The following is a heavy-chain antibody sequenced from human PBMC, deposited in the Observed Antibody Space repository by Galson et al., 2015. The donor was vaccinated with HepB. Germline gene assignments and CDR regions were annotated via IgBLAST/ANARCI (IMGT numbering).Heavy chain of an antibody. Sequence: SVKVSCKASGGTFSSYAISWVRQAPGQGLEWMGGIIPIFGTANYAQKFRGRVTITADESTSTAYMELSSLRSEDAAVYYCARDHGGNLGETYWYFDLWGRGTLVTVSS. CDR3: ARDHGGNLGETYWYFDL. V-gene: IGHV1-69*13. CDR1: GGTFSSYA. CDR2: IIPIFGTA. D-gene: IGHD3-16*01. J-gene: IGHJ2*01.